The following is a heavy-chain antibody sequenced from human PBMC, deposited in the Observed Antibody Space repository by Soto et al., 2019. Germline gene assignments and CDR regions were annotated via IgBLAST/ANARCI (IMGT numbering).Heavy chain of an antibody. J-gene: IGHJ4*02. CDR1: GYTFTSYG. Sequence: QVHLVQSGAEVKKPGASVKVSCKCSGYTFTSYGITWVRQAPGQGLEWMGWISAHNGNTDYAQKLQGRVTVTRDTTTSTAFMELRSLRSDDTAVYYCARGRYGDYWGQGALVTVSS. CDR2: ISAHNGNT. CDR3: ARGRYGDY. D-gene: IGHD1-1*01. V-gene: IGHV1-18*01.